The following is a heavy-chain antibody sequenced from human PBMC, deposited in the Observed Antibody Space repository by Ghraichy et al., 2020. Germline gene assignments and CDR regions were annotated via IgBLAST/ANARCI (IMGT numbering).Heavy chain of an antibody. CDR2: INHSGST. J-gene: IGHJ4*02. CDR3: ARAQGGSYPFFDY. D-gene: IGHD1-26*01. CDR1: GGSFSGYY. V-gene: IGHV4-34*01. Sequence: SETLSLTCAVYGGSFSGYYWSWIRQPPGKGLEWIGEINHSGSTNYNPSLKSRVTISVDTSKNQFSLKLSSVTAADTAVYYCARAQGGSYPFFDYWGQGTLVTVSS.